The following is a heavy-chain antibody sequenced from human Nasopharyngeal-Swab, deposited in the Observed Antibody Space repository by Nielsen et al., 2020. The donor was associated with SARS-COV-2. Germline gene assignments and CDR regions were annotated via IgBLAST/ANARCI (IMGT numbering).Heavy chain of an antibody. CDR1: GFTFTSSA. CDR2: IVVGSCNT. J-gene: IGHJ6*02. Sequence: SVKVSCKASGFTFTSSAVQWLRQARGQRLEWIGWIVVGSCNTNYAQKFQERVTITRDMSTSTAYMELSSLRSEDTAVYYCAAAKAARQGYYYYGMDVWGQGTTVTVSS. D-gene: IGHD6-6*01. CDR3: AAAKAARQGYYYYGMDV. V-gene: IGHV1-58*01.